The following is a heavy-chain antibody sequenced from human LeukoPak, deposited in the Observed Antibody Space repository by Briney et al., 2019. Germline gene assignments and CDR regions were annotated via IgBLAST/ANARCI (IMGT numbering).Heavy chain of an antibody. D-gene: IGHD5-24*01. V-gene: IGHV5-51*01. Sequence: GESLKISCQGSGYSFSNYWIGWVRQMPGKGLEWMGIIYPGDSDTRYSPSFQGQVTISADKSISTAYLQWSSLKASDTAMYYCARRFMASPYALGIWGQGTMVTVYS. CDR3: ARRFMASPYALGI. CDR1: GYSFSNYW. J-gene: IGHJ3*02. CDR2: IYPGDSDT.